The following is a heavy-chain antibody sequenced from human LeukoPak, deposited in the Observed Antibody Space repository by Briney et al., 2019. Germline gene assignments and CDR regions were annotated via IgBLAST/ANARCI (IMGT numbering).Heavy chain of an antibody. J-gene: IGHJ4*02. CDR3: ARVERRTLAVGGLYY. V-gene: IGHV1-18*01. CDR1: RYTLTSYV. Sequence: APVKVSCKASRYTLTSYVISRVRQSPGQGLEWMGWSRAYNGNTNYAQKLQGRVTMTTDTSTSTAYMELRSLRSDDTGVYYCARVERRTLAVGGLYYWGQGTLVTVSS. D-gene: IGHD6-19*01. CDR2: SRAYNGNT.